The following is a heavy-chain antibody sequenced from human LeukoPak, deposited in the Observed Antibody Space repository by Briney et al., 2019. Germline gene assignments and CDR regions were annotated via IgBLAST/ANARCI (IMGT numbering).Heavy chain of an antibody. D-gene: IGHD2-2*01. CDR1: GGSISSYY. J-gene: IGHJ3*02. CDR3: ARTGCSSTSCYLGPNAFDI. CDR2: IYYSGST. Sequence: PSETLSLTCTVSGGSISSYYWSWIRQPPGKGLEWIGYIYYSGSTNYNPSLKSRVTISVDTSKNQFSLKLSSVTAADTAVYYCARTGCSSTSCYLGPNAFDIWGQGTMVTVSS. V-gene: IGHV4-59*01.